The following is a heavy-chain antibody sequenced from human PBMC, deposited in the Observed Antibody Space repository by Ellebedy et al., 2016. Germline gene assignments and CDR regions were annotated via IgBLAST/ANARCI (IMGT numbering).Heavy chain of an antibody. CDR3: ARDFGSYYYDSSGYADY. CDR1: GFTFSSYA. V-gene: IGHV3-23*01. CDR2: ISGSGGST. Sequence: GESLKISXAASGFTFSSYAMSWVRQAPGKGLEWVSAISGSGGSTYYADSVKGRFTISRDNAKNSLYLQMNSLRAEDTAVYYCARDFGSYYYDSSGYADYWGQGTLVTVSS. J-gene: IGHJ4*02. D-gene: IGHD3-22*01.